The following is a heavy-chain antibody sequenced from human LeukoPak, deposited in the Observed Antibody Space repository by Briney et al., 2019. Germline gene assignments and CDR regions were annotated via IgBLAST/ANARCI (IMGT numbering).Heavy chain of an antibody. Sequence: PSETLSLTCAVYGGSFSGYYWSWIRQPPGKGLEWIGEINHSGSTNYNPSLKSRVTMSLDTSKNQVSLKLTSVNVADTAVYYCARVDWSYYYYMDVWGKGTTVTVSS. CDR3: ARVDWSYYYYMDV. D-gene: IGHD2-2*03. CDR1: GGSFSGYY. CDR2: INHSGST. J-gene: IGHJ6*03. V-gene: IGHV4-34*01.